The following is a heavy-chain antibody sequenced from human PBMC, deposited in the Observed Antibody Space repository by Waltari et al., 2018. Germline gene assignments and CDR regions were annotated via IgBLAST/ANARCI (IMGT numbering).Heavy chain of an antibody. J-gene: IGHJ5*01. CDR1: GFTFSSYW. D-gene: IGHD4-17*01. Sequence: EVHLVESGGGLVQPGGSLRLSCAASGFTFSSYWMSWVRQAPGKGLEWVEKINQEGNKQNEVYSVEGRFTISRDNAKNSLYQQMNSLRAEDTAVYYCARDQMVTVTDDNWFDSWGQGNLVTVSS. V-gene: IGHV3-7*01. CDR3: ARDQMVTVTDDNWFDS. CDR2: INQEGNKQ.